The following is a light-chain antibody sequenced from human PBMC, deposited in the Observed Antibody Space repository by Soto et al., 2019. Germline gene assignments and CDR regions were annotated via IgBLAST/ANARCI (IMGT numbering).Light chain of an antibody. Sequence: EIILTQSPDTLSLSPGERATLSCRASQTVSSNYLAWCQQRPGQAPRLLIYGASTRAAGIPDRFSGSGSGTDFTLTISNLQSEDFAVYYCQHYNHWLWTFGQGTKVDNK. CDR2: GAS. J-gene: IGKJ1*01. CDR1: QTVSSN. CDR3: QHYNHWLWT. V-gene: IGKV3D-15*01.